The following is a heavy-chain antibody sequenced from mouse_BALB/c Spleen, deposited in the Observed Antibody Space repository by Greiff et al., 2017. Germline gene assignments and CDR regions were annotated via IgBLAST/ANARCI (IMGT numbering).Heavy chain of an antibody. D-gene: IGHD3-2*01. CDR2: IWGDGST. CDR1: GFSLTGYG. J-gene: IGHJ3*01. V-gene: IGHV2-6-7*01. CDR3: ARSRQLGLRGAWFAY. Sequence: VKLVESGPGLVAPSQSLSITCTVSGFSLTGYGVNWVRQPPGKGLEWLGMIWGDGSTDYNSALKSRLSISKDNSKSQVFLKMNSLQTDDTARYYCARSRQLGLRGAWFAYWGQGTLVTVSA.